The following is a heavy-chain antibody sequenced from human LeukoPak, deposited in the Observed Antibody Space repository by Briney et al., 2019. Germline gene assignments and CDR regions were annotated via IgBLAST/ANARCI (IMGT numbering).Heavy chain of an antibody. J-gene: IGHJ4*02. CDR2: IYYSGST. D-gene: IGHD3-10*01. CDR1: GGSINSYY. Sequence: SETLSLTCTVSGGSINSYYWSWIRQPPGKGLEWIGYIYYSGSTNYNPSLKSRVTISVDTFKNQFSLKLSSVTAADTAVYYCARGPGVRGEHWGQGTRATVSS. V-gene: IGHV4-59*01. CDR3: ARGPGVRGEH.